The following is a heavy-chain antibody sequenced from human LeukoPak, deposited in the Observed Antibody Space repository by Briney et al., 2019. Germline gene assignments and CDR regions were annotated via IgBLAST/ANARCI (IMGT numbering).Heavy chain of an antibody. CDR1: GFTFSSYA. CDR3: AKDYGDYGFDYFDY. D-gene: IGHD4-17*01. CDR2: ISGGDRST. Sequence: GGSLRLSCAASGFTFSSYAMSWVRQAPGKGLEWVSSISGGDRSTYYADSVKGRFTLSRDNSKNTLYLQMNRLRAEDTALYYCAKDYGDYGFDYFDYWGQGTLVTVSS. V-gene: IGHV3-23*01. J-gene: IGHJ4*02.